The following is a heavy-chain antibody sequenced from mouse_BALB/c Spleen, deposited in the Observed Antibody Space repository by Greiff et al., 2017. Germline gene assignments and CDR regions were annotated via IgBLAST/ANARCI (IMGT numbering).Heavy chain of an antibody. CDR1: GYTSTSYW. CDR2: IYPGNSDT. J-gene: IGHJ4*01. CDR3: TRYRYDYYYAMDY. V-gene: IGHV1-5*01. Sequence: VQLKESGTVLARPGASVKMSCKASGYTSTSYWMHWVKQRPGQGLEWIGAIYPGNSDTSYNQKFKGKAKLTAVTSTSTAYMELSSLTNEVSAVYYCTRYRYDYYYAMDYWGQGTSVTVSS. D-gene: IGHD2-14*01.